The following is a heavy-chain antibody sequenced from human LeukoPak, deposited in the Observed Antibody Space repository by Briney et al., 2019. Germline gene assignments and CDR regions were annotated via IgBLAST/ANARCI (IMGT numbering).Heavy chain of an antibody. Sequence: GGSLRLSCAASGFSVSSNHMSWVRQAPGKGPEWVSSISPGSSYKFCADSVEGRFTISRDDAKNSVYLQMNNLRVDDTAVYYCATERLGIFEFWGQGSLVTVSS. V-gene: IGHV3-21*04. D-gene: IGHD3-3*01. CDR1: GFSVSSNH. CDR3: ATERLGIFEF. J-gene: IGHJ4*02. CDR2: ISPGSSYK.